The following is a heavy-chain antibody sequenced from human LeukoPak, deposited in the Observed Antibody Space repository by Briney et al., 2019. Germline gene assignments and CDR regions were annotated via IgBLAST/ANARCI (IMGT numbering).Heavy chain of an antibody. V-gene: IGHV1-69*13. J-gene: IGHJ4*02. D-gene: IGHD3-3*01. CDR3: ARGPPKGEWLLFSTHFDY. CDR1: GGTFSSYA. CDR2: IVPIFGTA. Sequence: SVKVSCKASGGTFSSYAISWVRQAPGQGLEWMGGIVPIFGTANYAQKFQGRVTITADESTSTAYMELSSLRSEDTAVYYCARGPPKGEWLLFSTHFDYWGQGTLVTVSS.